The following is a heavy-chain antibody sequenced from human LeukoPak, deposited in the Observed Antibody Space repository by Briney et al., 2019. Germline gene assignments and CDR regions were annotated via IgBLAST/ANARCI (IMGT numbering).Heavy chain of an antibody. D-gene: IGHD4-17*01. CDR1: GGSISSNNW. CDR3: AILAVTTDLSYYFDY. J-gene: IGHJ4*02. Sequence: SETLSLTCAVSGGSISSNNWWNWVRQPPGKGLEWIGDIYHNGNTYYNPSLKSRVTISVDTSKNQFSLKLSSVTAADTAVYYCAILAVTTDLSYYFDYWGQGTLVTVSS. V-gene: IGHV4-4*02. CDR2: IYHNGNT.